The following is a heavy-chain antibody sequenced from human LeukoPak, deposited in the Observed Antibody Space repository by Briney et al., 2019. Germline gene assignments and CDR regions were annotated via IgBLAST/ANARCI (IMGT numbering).Heavy chain of an antibody. Sequence: PGRSLRLSCAASGFTFSSYGMHWVRQAPGKGLEWVAVIWYDGSNKYYADSVKGRFTISRDNSKNTLYLQMNSLRAEDTAVYYCAREELGYCTNGVCPNWFDPWGQGTLVTVSS. CDR3: AREELGYCTNGVCPNWFDP. CDR2: IWYDGSNK. D-gene: IGHD2-8*01. J-gene: IGHJ5*02. V-gene: IGHV3-33*01. CDR1: GFTFSSYG.